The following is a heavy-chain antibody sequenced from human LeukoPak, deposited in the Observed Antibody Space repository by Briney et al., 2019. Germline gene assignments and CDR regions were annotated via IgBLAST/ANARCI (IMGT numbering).Heavy chain of an antibody. Sequence: PGGSLRLSCAASGFTFSSYSMNWVRQAPGKGLEWVSSISSSSYIYYADSVKGRFTISRDNAKNTLNSLRAEDTAVYYCARAMPHDNWFNPWGQGSLVTVSS. D-gene: IGHD2-2*01. J-gene: IGHJ5*02. V-gene: IGHV3-21*06. CDR1: GFTFSSYS. CDR3: ARAMPHDNWFNP. CDR2: ISSSSYI.